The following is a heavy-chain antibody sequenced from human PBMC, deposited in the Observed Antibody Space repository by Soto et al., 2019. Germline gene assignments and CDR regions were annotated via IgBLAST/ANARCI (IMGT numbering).Heavy chain of an antibody. CDR3: ARDLAYCGGDCYSGYNWFDP. J-gene: IGHJ5*02. D-gene: IGHD2-21*02. CDR2: IIPIFGTA. Sequence: SVKVSCKASGGTFSSYAISWVRQAPGQGLEWMGGIIPIFGTANYAQKFQGRVTITADESTSTAYMELSSLRSEDTAVYYCARDLAYCGGDCYSGYNWFDPMGQQTLVTVSS. V-gene: IGHV1-69*13. CDR1: GGTFSSYA.